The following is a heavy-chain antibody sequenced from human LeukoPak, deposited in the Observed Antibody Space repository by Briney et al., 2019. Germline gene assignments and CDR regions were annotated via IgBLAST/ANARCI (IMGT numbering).Heavy chain of an antibody. Sequence: GGSLRLSCAASGFTFSSYGMSWVRQAPGKGLEWVSAISDSGNTYHADSVKGRFTISRDSSKNTLFLQMNRLRPEDAPVYYCAKAPVTTCRGAYCYPFDYWGQGTLVTVSS. V-gene: IGHV3-23*01. CDR3: AKAPVTTCRGAYCYPFDY. CDR1: GFTFSSYG. J-gene: IGHJ4*02. CDR2: ISDSGNT. D-gene: IGHD2-21*01.